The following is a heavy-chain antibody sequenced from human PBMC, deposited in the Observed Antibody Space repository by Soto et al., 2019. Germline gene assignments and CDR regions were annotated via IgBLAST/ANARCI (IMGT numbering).Heavy chain of an antibody. CDR3: ARVIPTTAAGTDY. CDR2: IKQDGSEK. J-gene: IGHJ4*02. Sequence: GESLKISCAASGFTFSSYWMTWVRQAPGKGLQWVANIKQDGSEKDYVDSVKGRFTISRDNAQNSLYLQMNSLRAEDTAVYYCARVIPTTAAGTDYWGQGTLVTVSS. D-gene: IGHD6-13*01. CDR1: GFTFSSYW. V-gene: IGHV3-7*05.